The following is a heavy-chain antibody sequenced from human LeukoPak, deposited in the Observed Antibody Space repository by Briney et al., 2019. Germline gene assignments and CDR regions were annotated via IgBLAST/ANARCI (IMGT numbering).Heavy chain of an antibody. CDR2: IIPIFGTA. Sequence: ASAKVSCKASGGTFSSYAISWVRQAPGQGLEWMGRIIPIFGTANYAQKFQGRVTITADKSTSTAYMELSSLRSEDTAVYYCARHKTHCSGGSCYNYYFDYWGQGTLVTVSS. D-gene: IGHD2-15*01. V-gene: IGHV1-69*06. CDR3: ARHKTHCSGGSCYNYYFDY. J-gene: IGHJ4*02. CDR1: GGTFSSYA.